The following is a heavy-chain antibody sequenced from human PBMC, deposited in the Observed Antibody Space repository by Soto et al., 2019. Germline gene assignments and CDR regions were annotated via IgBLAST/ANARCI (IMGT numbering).Heavy chain of an antibody. J-gene: IGHJ3*02. CDR2: ISAYNGNT. Sequence: GASVKVSCTASVYTFTSYGISWVRQAPGQGLEWMGWISAYNGNTNYAQKLQGRVTMTTDTSTSTAYMELRSLRSDDTAVYYCARPMGIAVAGTLAFDIWGQGTMVTVSS. D-gene: IGHD6-19*01. CDR1: VYTFTSYG. V-gene: IGHV1-18*01. CDR3: ARPMGIAVAGTLAFDI.